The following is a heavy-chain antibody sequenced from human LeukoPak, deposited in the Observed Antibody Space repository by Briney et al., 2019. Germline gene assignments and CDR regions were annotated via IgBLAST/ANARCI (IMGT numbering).Heavy chain of an antibody. CDR2: IYHSGST. Sequence: SGTLSLTCAVSGGSISSSNWWRWGRQPPGKGLEWIGEIYHSGSTNYNPSLKSPVTISVDKSKNQFSLKLSSVTAADTAVYYCARDRIVGATHDAFDIWGQGTMVTVSS. CDR3: ARDRIVGATHDAFDI. CDR1: GGSISSSNW. V-gene: IGHV4-4*02. D-gene: IGHD1-26*01. J-gene: IGHJ3*02.